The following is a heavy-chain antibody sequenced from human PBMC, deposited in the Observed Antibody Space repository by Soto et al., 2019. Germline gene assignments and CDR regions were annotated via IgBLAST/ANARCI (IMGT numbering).Heavy chain of an antibody. CDR3: AKLSKGVPKGGEQYFQH. D-gene: IGHD1-26*01. V-gene: IGHV3-23*01. CDR1: GFTFSSYA. J-gene: IGHJ1*01. CDR2: ISGSGGST. Sequence: PGGSLRLSCAASGFTFSSYAMSWVRQAPGKGLEWVSAISGSGGSTYYADSVKGPFTISRDNSKNTLYLQMNSLRAEDTAVYYCAKLSKGVPKGGEQYFQHWGQGTLVTVSS.